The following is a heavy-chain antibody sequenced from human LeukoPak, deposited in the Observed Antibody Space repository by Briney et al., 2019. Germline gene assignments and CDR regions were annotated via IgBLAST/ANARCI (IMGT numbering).Heavy chain of an antibody. J-gene: IGHJ4*02. CDR3: ATVTWSPSPYYFDF. CDR2: INPHDSDT. D-gene: IGHD2-15*01. Sequence: GESLNISCKDSGYTFTNFWIGWVRQVPGEGLQWMAIINPHDSDTRYSPSFEGHVTISADKSIRTTYLQWSSLRASDTAIYFCATVTWSPSPYYFDFWGQGTLVTVSS. CDR1: GYTFTNFW. V-gene: IGHV5-51*01.